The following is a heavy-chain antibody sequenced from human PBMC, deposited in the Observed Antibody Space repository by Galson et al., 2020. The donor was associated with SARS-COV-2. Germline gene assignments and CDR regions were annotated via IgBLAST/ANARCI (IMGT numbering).Heavy chain of an antibody. D-gene: IGHD5-12*01. CDR1: GFTFDDYA. CDR3: AKDSGYDPKGAIDY. J-gene: IGHJ4*02. V-gene: IGHV3-9*01. Sequence: GGSLRLSCAASGFTFDDYAMHWVRQAPGKGLEWVSGISWNSGSIGYADSVKDRFTISRDNAKNSLYLQMNSLRAEDTALYYCAKDSGYDPKGAIDYWGQGTLVTVSS. CDR2: ISWNSGSI.